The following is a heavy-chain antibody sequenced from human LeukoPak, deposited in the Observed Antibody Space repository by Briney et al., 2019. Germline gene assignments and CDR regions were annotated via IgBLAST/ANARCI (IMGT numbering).Heavy chain of an antibody. Sequence: GESLKISCKGSGYSFTSYWIGWVRQMPGKGLEWMGIIYPGDSDTRYSPSFQGQVTISADKSISTAYLQWSSLKASDTAMYYCARLVTDSGLNYYYYMDVWGKGTTVTVSS. CDR2: IYPGDSDT. J-gene: IGHJ6*03. V-gene: IGHV5-51*01. D-gene: IGHD3-10*01. CDR1: GYSFTSYW. CDR3: ARLVTDSGLNYYYYMDV.